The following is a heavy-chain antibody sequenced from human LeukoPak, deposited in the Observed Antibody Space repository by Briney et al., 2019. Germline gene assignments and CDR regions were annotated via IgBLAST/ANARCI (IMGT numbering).Heavy chain of an antibody. V-gene: IGHV3-49*02. D-gene: IGHD3-16*01. CDR1: GFTLRSYT. Sequence: GGSLRLSCAASGFTLRSYTMNWVRQAPGKGLEWVGFIRSKAYGGTTEYAASVKGRFTISRDDSKSIAYLQMNSLKTEDTAVYYCTRDQEVWNAFDIWGQGTMVTVSS. J-gene: IGHJ3*02. CDR3: TRDQEVWNAFDI. CDR2: IRSKAYGGTT.